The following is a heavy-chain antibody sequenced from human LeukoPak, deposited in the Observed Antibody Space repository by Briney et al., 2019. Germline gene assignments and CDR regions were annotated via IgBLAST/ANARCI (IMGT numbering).Heavy chain of an antibody. J-gene: IGHJ6*02. V-gene: IGHV1-46*01. Sequence: ASVKVSCKASGYTCTSYGISWVRQAPGQGLEWMGIINPSGGSTSYAQKFQGRVTMTRDTSTSTAYMELRSLRSDDTAVYYCARGGGSTANGMDVWGQGTTVTVSS. CDR1: GYTCTSYG. D-gene: IGHD2-15*01. CDR3: ARGGGSTANGMDV. CDR2: INPSGGST.